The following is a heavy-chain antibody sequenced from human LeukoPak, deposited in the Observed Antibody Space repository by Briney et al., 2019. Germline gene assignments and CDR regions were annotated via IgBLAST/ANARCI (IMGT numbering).Heavy chain of an antibody. CDR1: GFSFRNYG. J-gene: IGHJ6*02. Sequence: PGGSLRLSCAASGFSFRNYGMHWVRQAPGKGLEWVAVISYDGSNKYYADSVKGRFTISRDSSKNTLCLQMNSLRAEDTAVYYCARAASIAARYYYYYGMDVWGQGTTVTVSS. CDR2: ISYDGSNK. D-gene: IGHD6-6*01. V-gene: IGHV3-30*03. CDR3: ARAASIAARYYYYYGMDV.